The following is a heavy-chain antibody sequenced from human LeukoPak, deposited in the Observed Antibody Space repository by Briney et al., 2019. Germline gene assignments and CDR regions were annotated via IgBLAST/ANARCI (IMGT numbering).Heavy chain of an antibody. CDR1: GYSISSGYY. CDR3: ARGGGIVVVPTQSLMDV. J-gene: IGHJ6*03. D-gene: IGHD2-2*01. V-gene: IGHV4-38-2*02. Sequence: SETLSLTCTVSGYSISSGYYWGWIRQPPGKGLQWIGSINYSGNTYYNPSLKSRVTISVDTSKNQFSLKLSSVTAADTAVYYCARGGGIVVVPTQSLMDVWGRGTTVTVSS. CDR2: INYSGNT.